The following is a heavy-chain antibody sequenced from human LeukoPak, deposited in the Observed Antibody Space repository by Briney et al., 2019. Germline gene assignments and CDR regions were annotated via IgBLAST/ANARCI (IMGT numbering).Heavy chain of an antibody. Sequence: SGGSLRLSCTASGFVFFTSWMTWVRQAPGKGLEWVANINLDGTEKYYLDSVRGRFTISGDNAKNSLYLQMSTLRAEDTAVYFCAGDGFDWRENDYWGQGTLVTVSS. V-gene: IGHV3-7*01. J-gene: IGHJ4*02. CDR2: INLDGTEK. CDR3: AGDGFDWRENDY. D-gene: IGHD3-9*01. CDR1: GFVFFTSW.